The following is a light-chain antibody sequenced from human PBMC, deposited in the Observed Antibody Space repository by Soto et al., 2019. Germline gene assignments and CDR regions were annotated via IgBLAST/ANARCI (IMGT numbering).Light chain of an antibody. V-gene: IGLV2-23*02. CDR2: EVS. J-gene: IGLJ1*01. CDR1: SSDVGSYNL. Sequence: QSVLTQPASVSGSPGQSITISCTGTSSDVGSYNLVSWYQQHPGKAPKLMIYEVSKRPSGVSNRFSGSKSGNTASLTISGLQAVDEADSSCRSYAGSTPHVFGTGTKVTV. CDR3: RSYAGSTPHV.